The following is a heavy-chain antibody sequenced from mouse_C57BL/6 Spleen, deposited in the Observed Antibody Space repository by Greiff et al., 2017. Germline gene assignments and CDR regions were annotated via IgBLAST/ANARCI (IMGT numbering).Heavy chain of an antibody. CDR2: INPSNGGT. CDR3: AIRNLYYGSSYWYFDV. D-gene: IGHD1-1*01. J-gene: IGHJ1*03. Sequence: QVQLQQPGTELVQPGASVKLSCKASGFTFTSYWMHWVKQRPGQGLEWIGNINPSNGGTNYNEKFKSKATLTVDKSTSTTDLQLSSLTSGNSAVYYCAIRNLYYGSSYWYFDVWGTGTTVTVSS. CDR1: GFTFTSYW. V-gene: IGHV1-53*01.